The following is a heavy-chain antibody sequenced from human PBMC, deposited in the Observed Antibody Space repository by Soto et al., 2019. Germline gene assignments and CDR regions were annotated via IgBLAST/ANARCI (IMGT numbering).Heavy chain of an antibody. D-gene: IGHD2-15*01. J-gene: IGHJ6*02. CDR2: IWYDGSDK. Sequence: QVQLVESGGGVVQPGRSLRLSCATSGFSFSSYGMHWVRQAPGKGLEWVSLIWYDGSDKYYADSVKGRFTISRDNSKNTLHLQMDSLRPDDTVVYYCARGVVHYYTGMDAWGQGTTFTAS. CDR1: GFSFSSYG. V-gene: IGHV3-33*01. CDR3: ARGVVHYYTGMDA.